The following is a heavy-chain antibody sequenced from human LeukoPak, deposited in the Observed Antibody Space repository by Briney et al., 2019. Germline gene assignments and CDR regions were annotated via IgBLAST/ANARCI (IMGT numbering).Heavy chain of an antibody. CDR1: GGSISSSSYY. J-gene: IGHJ4*02. V-gene: IGHV4-39*01. D-gene: IGHD2-8*01. CDR2: IYYSGST. Sequence: ASETLSLTCTVSGGSISSSSYYWGWIRQPPGKGLEWIGSIYYSGSTYYNPSLKSRVTISVDTSKNQFSLKLSSVTAADTAVYYCASKPKGYCTNGVCYSVFDYWGQGTLVTVSS. CDR3: ASKPKGYCTNGVCYSVFDY.